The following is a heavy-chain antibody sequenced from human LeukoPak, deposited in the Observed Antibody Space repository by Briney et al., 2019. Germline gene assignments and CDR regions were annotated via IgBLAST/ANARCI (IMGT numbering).Heavy chain of an antibody. D-gene: IGHD6-19*01. CDR1: GFTFSSHM. J-gene: IGHJ4*02. Sequence: GGSLRLSCEASGFTFSSHMMHWVRQAPGKGLEWVASIGGFSSYINYADSLKGRFTISRDNAKNSLYLEMNSLRAEDTALYYCARGVSEYSSGWREKFDYWGQGTLVTVSS. CDR2: IGGFSSYI. CDR3: ARGVSEYSSGWREKFDY. V-gene: IGHV3-21*04.